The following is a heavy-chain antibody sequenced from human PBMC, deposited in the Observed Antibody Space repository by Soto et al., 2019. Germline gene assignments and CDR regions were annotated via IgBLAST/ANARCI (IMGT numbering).Heavy chain of an antibody. CDR3: AHLTYFLAGSASYWYFHL. J-gene: IGHJ2*01. Sequence: QITLKESGPTLVKPTQTLTLTCTFSGFSLSTSGVGVGWFRQPPGKALEWLALIYWDDDKRYSPSLKSRLTITKDPSKNQVVLTLAHMDPVNTATYYCAHLTYFLAGSASYWYFHLWGRGTLVTVSA. D-gene: IGHD6-13*01. V-gene: IGHV2-5*02. CDR1: GFSLSTSGVG. CDR2: IYWDDDK.